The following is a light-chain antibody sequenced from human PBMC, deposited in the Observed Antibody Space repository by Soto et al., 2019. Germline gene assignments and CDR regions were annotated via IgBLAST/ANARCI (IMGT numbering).Light chain of an antibody. Sequence: DIQLTQSPSFLSASIGDRVTIPCRASQGISNYLAWYQQKPGKAPKLLIFAASTLQSGVPSRFSGSGSGTEFTLTISSLQPEDFATYWCQQVNSSPFTFGPGTKVDIK. CDR3: QQVNSSPFT. V-gene: IGKV1-9*01. CDR1: QGISNY. J-gene: IGKJ3*01. CDR2: AAS.